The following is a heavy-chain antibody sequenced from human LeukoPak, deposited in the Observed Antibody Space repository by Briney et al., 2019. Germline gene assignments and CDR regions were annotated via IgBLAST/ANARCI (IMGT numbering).Heavy chain of an antibody. D-gene: IGHD6-13*01. CDR2: ISYDGRDT. CDR3: ASLDQLVGGH. Sequence: GGSLRLSCAVSGFSFNSFAMHWVRQAPGKGLEWVAVISYDGRDTFYADSAKGRFTVSRDNSKSTLYLQMTTLTVEDTAVYFCASLDQLVGGHWGQGTLVTVSS. CDR1: GFSFNSFA. J-gene: IGHJ4*02. V-gene: IGHV3-30*04.